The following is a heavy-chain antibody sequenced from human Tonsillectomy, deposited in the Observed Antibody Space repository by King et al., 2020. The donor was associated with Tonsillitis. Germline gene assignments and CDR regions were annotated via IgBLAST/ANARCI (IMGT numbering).Heavy chain of an antibody. Sequence: VQLVQSGAEVKKPGASVKVSCKTSAYTFTGYYMNWVRQAPGQGLEWMGRMNPTTGGTHYAQKFQGRVTMTRDTSIDTAYMELSRLTSDDTAVYYCARGSPITIFGVVSRFDTWGQGTLVSVSS. D-gene: IGHD3-3*01. CDR2: MNPTTGGT. CDR3: ARGSPITIFGVVSRFDT. CDR1: AYTFTGYY. V-gene: IGHV1-2*06. J-gene: IGHJ5*02.